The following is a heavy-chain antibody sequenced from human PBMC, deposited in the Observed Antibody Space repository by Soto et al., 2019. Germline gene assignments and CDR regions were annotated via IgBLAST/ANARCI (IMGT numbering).Heavy chain of an antibody. CDR3: ARYSGLPGSIAARPLFDY. D-gene: IGHD6-6*01. J-gene: IGHJ4*02. CDR2: IYYSGST. CDR1: DGSICSGGYY. V-gene: IGHV4-31*03. Sequence: SLTMSQTCPVADGSICSGGYYWRWKSQHPGKGLEWIGYIYYSGSTYYNPSLKSRVTISVDTSKNQFSLKLSSVTAADTAVYYCARYSGLPGSIAARPLFDYWGQGTLVTVS.